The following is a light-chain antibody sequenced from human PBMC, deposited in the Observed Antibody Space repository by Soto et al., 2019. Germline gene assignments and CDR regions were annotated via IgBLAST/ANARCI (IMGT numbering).Light chain of an antibody. CDR3: QQYDNWPPIT. CDR2: DAS. Sequence: EIVMTQSPATLSVSPGERATLSCRASQSVSRSLAWYQQKPGQAPRLLICDASTRATGIPARFSGIGSGTEFILTISSLQSEDFAVYYCQQYDNWPPITFGGGTKVGIK. CDR1: QSVSRS. J-gene: IGKJ4*01. V-gene: IGKV3-15*01.